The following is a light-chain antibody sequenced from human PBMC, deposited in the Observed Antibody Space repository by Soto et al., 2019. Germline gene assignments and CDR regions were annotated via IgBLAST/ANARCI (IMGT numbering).Light chain of an antibody. J-gene: IGKJ3*01. V-gene: IGKV1-9*01. CDR2: AAS. CDR1: QGIRSY. Sequence: DIQLTQSPSFLSASVGDRVTITCRASQGIRSYLAWYQQKAGKAPKLLIYAASTLQSGVTSRFSGSGSGTEFTLTISSLQPEDFATYYCQQVNSYPRIVFGPGTKVDIK. CDR3: QQVNSYPRIV.